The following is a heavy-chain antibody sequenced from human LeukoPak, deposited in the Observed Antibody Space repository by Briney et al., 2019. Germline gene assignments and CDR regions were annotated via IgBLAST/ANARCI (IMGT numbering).Heavy chain of an antibody. V-gene: IGHV3-7*04. D-gene: IGHD6-13*01. Sequence: GGSLRLSCVASGFTFSSYWMSWVRQAPGRGLEWVANIKEDETQNYYVDSVKGRFTISRDNAKNSLYLQMNSLRADETAVYYCARLRPYSSTWYAYYGMDVWGQGTTVTVSS. CDR1: GFTFSSYW. J-gene: IGHJ6*02. CDR2: IKEDETQN. CDR3: ARLRPYSSTWYAYYGMDV.